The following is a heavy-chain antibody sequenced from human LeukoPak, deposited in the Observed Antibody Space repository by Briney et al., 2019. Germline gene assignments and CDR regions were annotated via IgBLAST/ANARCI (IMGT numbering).Heavy chain of an antibody. Sequence: GGSLRLSCAASGFTFSTYFMSWVRQAPGKGLEWVSGICRRDGSRYYADSVKGRFTISRDNSKNTLYLQMNSLRTQDTAVDYGARRPSIAARPGYYYGMDVWGQGTTVTVSS. CDR3: ARRPSIAARPGYYYGMDV. CDR1: GFTFSTYF. CDR2: ICRRDGSR. V-gene: IGHV3-23*01. D-gene: IGHD6-6*01. J-gene: IGHJ6*02.